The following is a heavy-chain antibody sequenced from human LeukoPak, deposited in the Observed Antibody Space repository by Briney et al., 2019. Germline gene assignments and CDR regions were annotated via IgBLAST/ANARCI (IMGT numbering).Heavy chain of an antibody. V-gene: IGHV3-30*04. J-gene: IGHJ6*02. CDR1: GFTFSSYA. D-gene: IGHD6-19*01. CDR2: ISYDGSNK. CDR3: ARDLAPRNQWLGNYYYYYGMDV. Sequence: GRSLRLSCAASGFTFSSYAMHWVRQAPGKGLEWVAVISYDGSNKCYADSVKGRFTISRDNSKNTLYLQMNSLRAEDTAVYYCARDLAPRNQWLGNYYYYYGMDVWGQGTTVTVSS.